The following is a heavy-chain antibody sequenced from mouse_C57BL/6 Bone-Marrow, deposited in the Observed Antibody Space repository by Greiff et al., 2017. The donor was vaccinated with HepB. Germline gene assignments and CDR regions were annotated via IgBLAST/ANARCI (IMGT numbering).Heavy chain of an antibody. V-gene: IGHV1-9*01. J-gene: IGHJ3*01. D-gene: IGHD2-1*01. CDR3: ARGGNWFAY. Sequence: VQLQQSGAELMKPGASVKLSCKATGYTFTGYWIEWVKQRPGHGLEWIGEILPGTGSHNYNEKFKCKATFTSDTSSNTAYMQLSSLTTEDSAIYYCARGGNWFAYWGQGTLVTVSA. CDR2: ILPGTGSH. CDR1: GYTFTGYW.